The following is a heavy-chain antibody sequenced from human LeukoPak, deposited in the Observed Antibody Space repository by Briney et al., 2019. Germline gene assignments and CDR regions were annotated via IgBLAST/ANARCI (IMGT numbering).Heavy chain of an antibody. Sequence: GGSLRLSCAVSRITFRNAWMSWVRQAPGKGLEWVARIRSKTEGETKEYAASVKGRFTISRDDSRSRLYLQMNSLRTEDTAVYYCATGVVTGTSRWGQGTLVTVSS. CDR1: RITFRNAW. V-gene: IGHV3-15*01. D-gene: IGHD1-1*01. J-gene: IGHJ4*02. CDR3: ATGVVTGTSR. CDR2: IRSKTEGETK.